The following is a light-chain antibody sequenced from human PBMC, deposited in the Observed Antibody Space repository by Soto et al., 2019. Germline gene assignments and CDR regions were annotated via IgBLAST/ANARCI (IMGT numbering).Light chain of an antibody. Sequence: QSALSQPASVSGSPGQSITIPCTGSSSDVGSNNLVSWYQQHPGKAPKVMIYEATKRPSGVSNRFSGSKSGNTASLTISGLHAEDEADYYCCSYANIYIWVFGGGTKVTVL. V-gene: IGLV2-23*01. CDR1: SSDVGSNNL. J-gene: IGLJ3*02. CDR3: CSYANIYIWV. CDR2: EAT.